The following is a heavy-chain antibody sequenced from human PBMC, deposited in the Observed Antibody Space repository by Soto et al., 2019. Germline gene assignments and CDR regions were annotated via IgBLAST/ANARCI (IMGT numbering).Heavy chain of an antibody. CDR1: GDSVSSNSAA. Sequence: SQTLSLPCAISGDSVSSNSAAWSWIRQPPSRGLEWLGRTYYRSKWYNDYAVSVKSRISINPDTSKNQFSLQLNSVTPEDTAVYYCARYSSSSRVCDYWGQGTLVTVSS. CDR2: TYYRSKWYN. D-gene: IGHD6-6*01. CDR3: ARYSSSSRVCDY. J-gene: IGHJ4*02. V-gene: IGHV6-1*01.